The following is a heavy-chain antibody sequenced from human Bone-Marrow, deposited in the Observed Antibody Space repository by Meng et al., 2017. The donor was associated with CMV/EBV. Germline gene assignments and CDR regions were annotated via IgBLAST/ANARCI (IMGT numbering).Heavy chain of an antibody. CDR2: IYWNDDK. Sequence: SGPTLVKPSQTLTLTCTFSGFSLSTSGVGVGWIRQPPGKALEWLALIYWNDDKRYSPSLKSRLTITKDTSKNQVVLTMTNMDRVDTATYYCAHRRGGYCSSTSCYKGMGGMDVWGQGTTVTVSS. CDR1: GFSLSTSGVG. J-gene: IGHJ6*02. V-gene: IGHV2-5*01. D-gene: IGHD2-2*02. CDR3: AHRRGGYCSSTSCYKGMGGMDV.